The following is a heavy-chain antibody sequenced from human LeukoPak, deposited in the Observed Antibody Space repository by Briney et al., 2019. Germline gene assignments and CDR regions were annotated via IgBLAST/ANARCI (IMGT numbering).Heavy chain of an antibody. CDR1: GGTFSSYA. CDR3: ARGRCDFWSGPREGAFDI. CDR2: IIPIFGTA. Sequence: SVKVSCKASGGTFSSYAISWVRQAPGQGLEWMGRIIPIFGTANYAQKFQGRVTITTDESTSTAYMELSSLRSEDTAAYYCARGRCDFWSGPREGAFDIWGQGTMVTVSS. J-gene: IGHJ3*02. D-gene: IGHD3-3*01. V-gene: IGHV1-69*05.